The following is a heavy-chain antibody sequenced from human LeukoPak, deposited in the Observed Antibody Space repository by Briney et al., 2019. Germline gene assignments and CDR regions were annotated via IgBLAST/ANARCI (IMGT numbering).Heavy chain of an antibody. CDR2: ISSSSSYI. CDR1: GFTFSSYS. D-gene: IGHD7-27*01. CDR3: ARELGIPPHFDY. Sequence: PGGSLRLSCAASGFTFSSYSMNWVRQAPGKGLEWVSSISSSSSYIYYADSVKGRFTISRDNAKNSLYLQMNSLRAEDTAVYYCARELGIPPHFDYWGQGTLVTVSS. J-gene: IGHJ4*02. V-gene: IGHV3-21*01.